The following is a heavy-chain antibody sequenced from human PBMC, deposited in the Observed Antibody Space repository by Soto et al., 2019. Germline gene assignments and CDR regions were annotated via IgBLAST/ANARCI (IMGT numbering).Heavy chain of an antibody. CDR1: GFTFSDYY. Sequence: QVQLVESGGGLVKPGGSLRLSCAVSGFTFSDYYMSWIRQAPGKGLEWVSYISSSSSYTNYADSVKGRFTISRDNAKNSLYLQMNSLRAEDTAVYYCAREGNVPDAFDIWGQGTMVTVSS. CDR3: AREGNVPDAFDI. CDR2: ISSSSSYT. D-gene: IGHD1-1*01. J-gene: IGHJ3*02. V-gene: IGHV3-11*06.